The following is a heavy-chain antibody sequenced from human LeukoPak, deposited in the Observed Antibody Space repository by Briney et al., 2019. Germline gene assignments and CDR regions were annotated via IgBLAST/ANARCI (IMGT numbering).Heavy chain of an antibody. CDR2: INHRGST. J-gene: IGHJ5*02. V-gene: IGHV4-34*01. D-gene: IGHD3-3*01. CDR1: GGSFSGYY. CDR3: ARLRYTIFGVVIIRNNWFDP. Sequence: SETLSLTCAVYGGSFSGYYWSWIRQPPGKGLEWIGEINHRGSTNYNPSLKSRVTISVDTPKNQFSLKLSSVTAADTAVYYCARLRYTIFGVVIIRNNWFDPWGQGTLVTVSS.